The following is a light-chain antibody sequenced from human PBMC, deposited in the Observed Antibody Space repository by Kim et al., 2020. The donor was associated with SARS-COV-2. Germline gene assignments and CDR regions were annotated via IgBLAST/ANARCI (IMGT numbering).Light chain of an antibody. CDR1: DDVSDY. CDR2: DAA. Sequence: GDRVTITFQASDDVSDYFNWYHQKPGEAPKVLIRDAANLEAGVPSRFSRGGYGTEFSLTISSVQPEDMGTYYCQQYDAPPFTFGQGTRLEIK. V-gene: IGKV1-33*01. CDR3: QQYDAPPFT. J-gene: IGKJ5*01.